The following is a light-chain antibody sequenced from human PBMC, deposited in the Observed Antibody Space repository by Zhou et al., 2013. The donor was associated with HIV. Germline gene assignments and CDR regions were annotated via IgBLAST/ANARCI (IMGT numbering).Light chain of an antibody. CDR2: GAS. V-gene: IGKV3-15*01. CDR3: QQYHNYPWT. Sequence: EIVMTQSPATLSVSPGERATLSCRASQSVSSNLAWYQQKPGQAPRLLIYGASFLESGVPSRFSGSGSGTEFTLTISSLQPDDFATYYCQQYHNYPWTFGQGTKVEIK. CDR1: QSVSSN. J-gene: IGKJ1*01.